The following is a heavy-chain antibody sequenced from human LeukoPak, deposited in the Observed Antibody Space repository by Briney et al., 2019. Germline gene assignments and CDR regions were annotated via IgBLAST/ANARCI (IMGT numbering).Heavy chain of an antibody. Sequence: SETLSLTCTVSGGSISSSSSYWGWIRQPPGKGLEWIGSIYYSGSTYYNPSLKSRVTISVDTSKNQFSLKLSSVTAADTAVYYCARHLRINRVVDYWGQGTLVTVSS. CDR1: GGSISSSSSY. J-gene: IGHJ4*02. V-gene: IGHV4-39*01. CDR2: IYYSGST. CDR3: ARHLRINRVVDY. D-gene: IGHD2-15*01.